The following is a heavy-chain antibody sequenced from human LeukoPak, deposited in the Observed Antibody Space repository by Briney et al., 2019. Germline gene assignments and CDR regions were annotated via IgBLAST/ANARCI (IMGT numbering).Heavy chain of an antibody. J-gene: IGHJ5*02. CDR1: GFTFSDHY. D-gene: IGHD6-19*01. CDR3: AKRGSALSFDP. CDR2: ITSSGDKT. Sequence: GGSLRLSCAASGFTFSDHYMDWVRQAPGKGLEWVSFITSSGDKTHYADSVKGRFTISRDNSKNTLYLQMNSLRAEDTAIYYCAKRGSALSFDPWGQGTLVTVSS. V-gene: IGHV3-23*01.